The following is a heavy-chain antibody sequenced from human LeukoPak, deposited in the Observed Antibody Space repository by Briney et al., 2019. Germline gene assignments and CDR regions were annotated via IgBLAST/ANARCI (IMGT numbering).Heavy chain of an antibody. CDR3: ARDRYCSSTSCYQNWFDP. V-gene: IGHV4-4*07. Sequence: PSETLSLTCTVSGGSISNYYWTWIRQPAGKGLEWIGRIYTSGSTNYNPSLKSRVTMSVDTSKNQFSLKLSSVTAADTAVYYCARDRYCSSTSCYQNWFDPWGQGTLVTVSS. CDR2: IYTSGST. D-gene: IGHD2-2*01. J-gene: IGHJ5*02. CDR1: GGSISNYY.